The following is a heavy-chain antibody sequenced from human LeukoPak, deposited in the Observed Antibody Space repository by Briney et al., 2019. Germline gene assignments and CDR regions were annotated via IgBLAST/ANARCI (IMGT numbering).Heavy chain of an antibody. CDR1: GFTFSSYA. Sequence: PGRSLRLSCAASGFTFSSYAMHWVRQAPGKGLEWVAVISYDGSNKYYADSVKGRFTISRDNSKNTLYLQMNSLRAEDTAVYYCAKKKGYGDYPPDYWGQGTLVTVSS. CDR2: ISYDGSNK. D-gene: IGHD4-17*01. CDR3: AKKKGYGDYPPDY. J-gene: IGHJ4*02. V-gene: IGHV3-30-3*02.